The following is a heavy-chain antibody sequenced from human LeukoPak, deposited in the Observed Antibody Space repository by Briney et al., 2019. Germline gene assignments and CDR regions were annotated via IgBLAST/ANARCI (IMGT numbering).Heavy chain of an antibody. CDR1: GFTFSTYS. Sequence: GGSLRLSCAASGFTFSTYSMIWVRQAPGKGLEWVSSITSAGNFIYYADSLRGRFTVSRDNAKNSLYLQMNRLRAEDTAMYYCARDLWDHWGQGTLVTVSS. J-gene: IGHJ4*02. V-gene: IGHV3-21*01. CDR3: ARDLWDH. CDR2: ITSAGNFI.